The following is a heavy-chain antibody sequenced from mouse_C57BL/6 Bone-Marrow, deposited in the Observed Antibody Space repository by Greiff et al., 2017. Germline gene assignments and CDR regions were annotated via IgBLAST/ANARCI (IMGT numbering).Heavy chain of an antibody. Sequence: VKLQQPGAELVRPGSSVKLSCKASGYTFTSYWMHWVKQRPIQGLEWIGNIDPSDSETHYNQKFKDKATLTVDKSSSTAYMQLSSLTSEDSAVYYCARGGSYWYFDVWGTGTTVTVSS. J-gene: IGHJ1*03. V-gene: IGHV1-52*01. CDR2: IDPSDSET. CDR3: ARGGSYWYFDV. CDR1: GYTFTSYW.